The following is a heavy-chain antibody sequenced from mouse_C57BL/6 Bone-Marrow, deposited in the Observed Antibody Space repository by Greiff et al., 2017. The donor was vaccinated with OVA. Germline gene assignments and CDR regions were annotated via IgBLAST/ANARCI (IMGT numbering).Heavy chain of an antibody. CDR2: IYPGDGDT. CDR3: ARRIFYDYDALDY. CDR1: GYAFSSYW. J-gene: IGHJ2*01. Sequence: VQLQQSGAELVKPGASVKISCKASGYAFSSYWMNWVKQRPGKGLEWIGQIYPGDGDTNYNGKFKGKATLTADKSSSTAYMQLSSLTSEDSAVYFCARRIFYDYDALDYWGQGTTLTVSS. D-gene: IGHD2-4*01. V-gene: IGHV1-80*01.